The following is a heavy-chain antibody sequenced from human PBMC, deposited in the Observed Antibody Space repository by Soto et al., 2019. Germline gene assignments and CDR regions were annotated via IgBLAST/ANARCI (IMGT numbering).Heavy chain of an antibody. CDR1: GFTVRISY. Sequence: EVQLVESGGGLVQPGGSLRLSCAASGFTVRISYMGWVRQAPGKGLEWVSSIYSDGNTYYADSVRGRFTISTDNSKDTLYLQMNGLRVDDTAMFFCARHGGYSWYFDLWGRGPLVTVSS. CDR3: ARHGGYSWYFDL. D-gene: IGHD6-13*01. J-gene: IGHJ2*01. V-gene: IGHV3-66*04. CDR2: IYSDGNT.